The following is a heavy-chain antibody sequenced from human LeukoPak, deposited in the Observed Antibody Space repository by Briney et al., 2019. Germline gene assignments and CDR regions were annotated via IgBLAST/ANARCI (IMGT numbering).Heavy chain of an antibody. J-gene: IGHJ4*02. V-gene: IGHV3-48*02. D-gene: IGHD3-22*01. CDR3: ARVQYYYGSSGPPDY. CDR1: GFTFSSYS. CDR2: ISSSSSTI. Sequence: GGSLRLSCAASGFTFSSYSMNWVRQAPGKGLEWVSYISSSSSTIYYADSVKGRFTISRDNAKNSLYLQMNSLRDEDTAVYYCARVQYYYGSSGPPDYWGQGTLVTVSS.